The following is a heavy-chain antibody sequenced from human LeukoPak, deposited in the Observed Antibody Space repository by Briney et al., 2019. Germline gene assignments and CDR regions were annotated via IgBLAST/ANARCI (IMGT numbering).Heavy chain of an antibody. CDR1: GGSISSGGYS. J-gene: IGHJ4*02. D-gene: IGHD3-22*01. CDR3: ARDDSSGYYLDY. V-gene: IGHV4-30-2*01. CDR2: IYHSGST. Sequence: PSQTLSLTCAVSGGSISSGGYSWSWIRQPPGKGLEWIGYIYHSGSTYYNPSLKSRVTISVDRSKNQFSLKLSSVTAADTAVYYCARDDSSGYYLDYWGQGTLVTVSS.